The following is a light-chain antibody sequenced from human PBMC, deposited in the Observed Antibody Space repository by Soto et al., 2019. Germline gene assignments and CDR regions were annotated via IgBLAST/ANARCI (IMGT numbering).Light chain of an antibody. CDR2: DVN. CDR3: CSYAGRYTYV. Sequence: QSVLTQPRSVSGSPGQSVAISCTGTSSDVGGYNYVSWYQQHPGKAPKVMIFDVNKRPSGVPDRFSGSKSGNTASLTISGLQAEDEADYYCCSYAGRYTYVFGTGTNVTVL. J-gene: IGLJ1*01. V-gene: IGLV2-11*01. CDR1: SSDVGGYNY.